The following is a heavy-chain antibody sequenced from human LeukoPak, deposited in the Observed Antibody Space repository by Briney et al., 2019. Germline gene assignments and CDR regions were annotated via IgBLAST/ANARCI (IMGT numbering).Heavy chain of an antibody. V-gene: IGHV4-34*01. J-gene: IGHJ6*03. CDR1: GGSFSDYY. CDR3: ARGRQDVNMILVVMAGVSYYLDV. Sequence: PSETLSLTCAVYGGSFSDYYWTWIRQTPGKGLGWTGEMSPSGSSNYNPSLKSRVTISVDTSKNQFSLKLRSVTAADTAVYYCARGRQDVNMILVVMAGVSYYLDVWSKGTTVTVS. D-gene: IGHD3-22*01. CDR2: MSPSGSS.